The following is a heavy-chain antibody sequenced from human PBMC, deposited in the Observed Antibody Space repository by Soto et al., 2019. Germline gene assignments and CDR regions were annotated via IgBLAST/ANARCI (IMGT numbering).Heavy chain of an antibody. Sequence: PSETLSLTCTVSGGSISSSSYYWGWIRQPPGKGLEWIGSIYYSGSTYYNPSLKSRVTISVDTSKNQFSLKLSSVTAADTAVYYCARHRRYSSGWYEGSPYYGMDDWGQGTTVTVSS. J-gene: IGHJ6*02. CDR3: ARHRRYSSGWYEGSPYYGMDD. CDR2: IYYSGST. CDR1: GGSISSSSYY. D-gene: IGHD6-19*01. V-gene: IGHV4-39*01.